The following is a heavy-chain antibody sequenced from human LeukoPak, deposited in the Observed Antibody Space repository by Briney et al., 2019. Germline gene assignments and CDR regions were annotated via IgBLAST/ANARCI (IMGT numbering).Heavy chain of an antibody. J-gene: IGHJ4*02. D-gene: IGHD6-13*01. Sequence: GASVKVSXKASGYTFTSYDTNWVRQATGQGLEWMGWMNPNSGNTGYAQKFQGRVTITRNTSISTAYMELSSLRSEDTAVYYCARDRSSSWYLDYWGQGTLVTVSS. CDR1: GYTFTSYD. CDR2: MNPNSGNT. CDR3: ARDRSSSWYLDY. V-gene: IGHV1-8*03.